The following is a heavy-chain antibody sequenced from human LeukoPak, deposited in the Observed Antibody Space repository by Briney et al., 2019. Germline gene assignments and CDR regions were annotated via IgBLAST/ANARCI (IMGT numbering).Heavy chain of an antibody. CDR2: ISSSGSTI. CDR3: AKVKGKDGFRDAYDI. J-gene: IGHJ3*02. V-gene: IGHV3-11*01. CDR1: GFTFSDYY. Sequence: PGGSLRLSCAASGFTFSDYYMSWIRQAPGKGLEWVSYISSSGSTIYYADSVKGRFTISRDNAKNSLYLQMNSLRAEDTALYYCAKVKGKDGFRDAYDIWGQGTMVTVSS.